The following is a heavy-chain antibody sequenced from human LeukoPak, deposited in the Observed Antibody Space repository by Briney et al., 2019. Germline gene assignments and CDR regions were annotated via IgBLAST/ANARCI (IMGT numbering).Heavy chain of an antibody. CDR3: ARDQGIAAAGPSAFED. D-gene: IGHD6-13*01. Sequence: SETLSLTCTVSGGSISSGGYYWSWIRQPPGKGLEWIGYIYHSGSTYYNPSLKSRVTISVDTSKNQFSLKLSSVTAADTAVYYCARDQGIAAAGPSAFEDWGQGTLVTVSS. V-gene: IGHV4-30-2*01. CDR2: IYHSGST. CDR1: GGSISSGGYY. J-gene: IGHJ4*02.